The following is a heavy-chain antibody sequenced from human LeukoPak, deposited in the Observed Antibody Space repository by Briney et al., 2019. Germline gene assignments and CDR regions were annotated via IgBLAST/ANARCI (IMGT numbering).Heavy chain of an antibody. CDR2: ISSSSSYI. CDR1: GFTFSSYS. D-gene: IGHD6-13*01. V-gene: IGHV3-21*01. CDR3: ASAESYSSSWYWGSDAFDI. J-gene: IGHJ3*02. Sequence: GGSLRLSCAASGFTFSSYSMNWVRRAPGKGLEWVSSISSSSSYIYYADSVKGRFTISRDNAKNSLYLQMDSLRAEDTAVYYCASAESYSSSWYWGSDAFDIWGQGTMVTVSS.